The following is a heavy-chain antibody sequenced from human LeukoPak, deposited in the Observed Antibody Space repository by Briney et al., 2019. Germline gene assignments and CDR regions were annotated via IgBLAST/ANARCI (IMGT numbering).Heavy chain of an antibody. CDR3: ARRGYSYGRISRYYMDV. V-gene: IGHV4-34*01. CDR1: GGSFSGYY. D-gene: IGHD5-18*01. CDR2: INHSGST. J-gene: IGHJ6*03. Sequence: SETLSLTCAVYGGSFSGYYWSWIRQSPGKGLEWIGEINHSGSTNYNSSLKSRVTISVDTSKDQFSLKLSSVTAADTAVYYCARRGYSYGRISRYYMDVWGKGTTVTVSS.